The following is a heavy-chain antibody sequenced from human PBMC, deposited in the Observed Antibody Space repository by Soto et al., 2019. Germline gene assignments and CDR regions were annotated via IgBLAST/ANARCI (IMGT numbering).Heavy chain of an antibody. CDR1: GYTFTSYA. D-gene: IGHD5-18*01. CDR3: ARVDIAIDNWFDP. J-gene: IGHJ5*02. CDR2: INAGNANT. V-gene: IGHV1-3*01. Sequence: VASVKVSCKASGYTFTSYAMHWVRQAPGQRLAGMGRINAGNANTKYSLKIRGRVTITRETSARTAYMALSSLRYEDTAVYYFARVDIAIDNWFDPWGQGTLVTVSS.